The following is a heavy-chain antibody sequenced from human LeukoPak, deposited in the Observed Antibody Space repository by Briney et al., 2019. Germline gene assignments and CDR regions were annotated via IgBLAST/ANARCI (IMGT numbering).Heavy chain of an antibody. Sequence: GSLRLSCAASGFTFSDYYMSWIRQPPGKGLEWIGSIYYSGSTYYNPSLKSRVTISVDTSKNQFSLKLSSVTAADTAVYYCARTKSDGDYGTAFDIWGQGTMVTVSS. J-gene: IGHJ3*02. CDR1: GFTFSDYY. CDR2: IYYSGST. D-gene: IGHD4-17*01. CDR3: ARTKSDGDYGTAFDI. V-gene: IGHV4-38-2*01.